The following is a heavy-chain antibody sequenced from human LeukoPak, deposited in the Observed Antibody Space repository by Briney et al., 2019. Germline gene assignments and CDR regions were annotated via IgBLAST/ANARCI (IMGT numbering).Heavy chain of an antibody. CDR1: GYTFTGYY. D-gene: IGHD4-17*01. V-gene: IGHV1-69*05. Sequence: SVKVSCKASGYTFTGYYMHWVRQAPGQGLEWMGRVIPIFGTANYAQKFQGRVTITTDESTSTAYMELSSLRSEDTAVYYCARYDYGDGTWGQGTLVTVSS. J-gene: IGHJ4*02. CDR2: VIPIFGTA. CDR3: ARYDYGDGT.